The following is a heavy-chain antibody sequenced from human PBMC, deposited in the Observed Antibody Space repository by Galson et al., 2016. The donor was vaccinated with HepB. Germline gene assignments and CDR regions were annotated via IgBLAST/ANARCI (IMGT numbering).Heavy chain of an antibody. CDR1: GLIFSNYG. Sequence: SLRLSCAASGLIFSNYGMHWVRQAPGKGLEWVAVISSDGSDKVYADSVKGRFTISRDNFKNTLFLQMSSLGAEDTAVYYCAKDRSSSWTHDHWGQGTLVTVSS. V-gene: IGHV3-30*18. D-gene: IGHD2-2*01. J-gene: IGHJ4*02. CDR3: AKDRSSSWTHDH. CDR2: ISSDGSDK.